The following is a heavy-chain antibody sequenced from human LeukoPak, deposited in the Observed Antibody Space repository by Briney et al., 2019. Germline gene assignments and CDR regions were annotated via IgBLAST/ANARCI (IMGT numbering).Heavy chain of an antibody. CDR2: FHDSEGT. D-gene: IGHD1-26*01. V-gene: IGHV4-59*01. CDR3: ARGDPSGRPGIAFDY. J-gene: IGHJ4*02. CDR1: GGSISSFY. Sequence: SETLSLTCTVSGGSISSFYLTWIRQPPGKGLEWIGHFHDSEGTKYNPSLKSRAAISEDTSKNQFSLMVNSVTAADTAVYYCARGDPSGRPGIAFDYWGQGTLVPVSS.